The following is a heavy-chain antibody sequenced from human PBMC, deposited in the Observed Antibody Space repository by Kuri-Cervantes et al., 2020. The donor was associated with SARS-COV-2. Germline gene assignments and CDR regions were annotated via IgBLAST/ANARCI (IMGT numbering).Heavy chain of an antibody. J-gene: IGHJ4*02. V-gene: IGHV4-59*01. CDR2: IYYSGST. D-gene: IGHD6-13*01. CDR1: GGSISSNY. Sequence: GSLRLPCTVSGGSISSNYWSWIRQPPGKGLEWIGYIYYSGSTNYNPSLKCRVTISVDTSKNQFSLKLSSVTAADTAVYYCVKSIAAAGPIDNWGQGTLVTVSS. CDR3: VKSIAAAGPIDN.